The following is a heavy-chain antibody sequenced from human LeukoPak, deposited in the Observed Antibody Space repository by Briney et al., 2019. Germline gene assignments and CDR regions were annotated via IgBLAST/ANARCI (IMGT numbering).Heavy chain of an antibody. Sequence: ASVKVSCKASGYTFTSCHMHWVRQAPGQGLGWMGIINPSGGSTSYAQKFQGRVTMTRDTSTSTVYMELSSLRSEDTAVYYCASNCFSRGSYQIDYWGQGILVTVSS. D-gene: IGHD1-26*01. J-gene: IGHJ4*02. CDR2: INPSGGST. CDR3: ASNCFSRGSYQIDY. V-gene: IGHV1-46*01. CDR1: GYTFTSCH.